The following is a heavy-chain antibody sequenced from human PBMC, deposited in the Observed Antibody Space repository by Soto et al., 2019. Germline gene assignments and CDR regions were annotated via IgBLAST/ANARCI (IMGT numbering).Heavy chain of an antibody. D-gene: IGHD1-26*01. V-gene: IGHV4-39*02. Sequence: QLQLQESGPGLVKPSETLSLTCTVSGGSIISSSYYWGWIRQPPGKGLEWIGSIYYSWSTYYNPSLQSRVTIAVDTYDNPFSLKLRPVTAADAAVYDCATQEVGGSYVYTFDPWGQGTLVTVSS. J-gene: IGHJ5*02. CDR3: ATQEVGGSYVYTFDP. CDR2: IYYSWST. CDR1: GGSIISSSYY.